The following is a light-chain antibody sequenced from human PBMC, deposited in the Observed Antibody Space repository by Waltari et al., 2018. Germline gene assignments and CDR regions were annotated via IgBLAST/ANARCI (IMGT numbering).Light chain of an antibody. CDR3: MQALQTPYT. CDR1: QSLLHSNGYNY. CDR2: LGS. V-gene: IGKV2-28*01. J-gene: IGKJ2*01. Sequence: DIVMTQSPLSLPVTPGEPASISCRSSQSLLHSNGYNYLDWYLQKPGQSPQLLIYLGSNRASGVPDRCSGSGSGTDFKLKISRVEAEDVGVYYCMQALQTPYTFGQGTKLEIK.